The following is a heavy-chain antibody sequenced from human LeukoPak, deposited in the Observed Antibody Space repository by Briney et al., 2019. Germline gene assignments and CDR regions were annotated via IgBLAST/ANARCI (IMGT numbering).Heavy chain of an antibody. CDR1: GGSISSHY. J-gene: IGHJ6*03. Sequence: SETLSLPCTVSGGSISSHYWSWIRQPPGKGLEWIGYIYYSGSTNYNPSLKSRVTISVDTSKNQFSLKLSSVTAADTAVYYCARVHTSNYLYYYYYYMDVWGKGTTVTVSS. CDR3: ARVHTSNYLYYYYYYMDV. CDR2: IYYSGST. V-gene: IGHV4-59*11. D-gene: IGHD4-11*01.